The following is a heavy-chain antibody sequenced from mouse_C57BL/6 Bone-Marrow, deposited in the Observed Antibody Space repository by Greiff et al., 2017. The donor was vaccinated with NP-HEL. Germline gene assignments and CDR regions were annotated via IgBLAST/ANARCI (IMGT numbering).Heavy chain of an antibody. D-gene: IGHD2-4*01. CDR3: ARGTMIQYYFDY. Sequence: QVHVKQPGAELVKPGASVKMSCKASGYTFTSYWITWVKQRPGQGLEWIGDIYPGSGSTNYNEKFKSKATLTVDTSSSTAYMQLSSLTSEDSAVYYCARGTMIQYYFDYWGQGTTLTVSS. J-gene: IGHJ2*01. V-gene: IGHV1-55*01. CDR2: IYPGSGST. CDR1: GYTFTSYW.